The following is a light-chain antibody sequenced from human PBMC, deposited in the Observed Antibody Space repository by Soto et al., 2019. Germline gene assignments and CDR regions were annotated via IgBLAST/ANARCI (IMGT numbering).Light chain of an antibody. J-gene: IGKJ5*01. CDR3: QQRSNWPIT. CDR1: QSVRNN. V-gene: IGKV3-11*01. CDR2: DAS. Sequence: EIVMTQSPVTLSVSPGERATVPCRASQSVRNNLAWYQQKPGQAPRLLIYDASNRATGIPARFSGSGSGTDFTLTISSLEPEDFAVYYCQQRSNWPITLGQGTRLEI.